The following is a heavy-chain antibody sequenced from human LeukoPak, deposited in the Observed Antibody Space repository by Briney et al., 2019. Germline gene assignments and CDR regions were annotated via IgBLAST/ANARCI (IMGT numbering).Heavy chain of an antibody. CDR3: ARGTRGGVNYGATYHYYMAV. CDR2: MNPNSGNT. D-gene: IGHD5-18*01. V-gene: IGHV1-8*01. J-gene: IGHJ6*03. Sequence: ASVKVSCQASGYTFTSDDINWLRQATGQGLEWMGWMNPNSGNTGYAQNFQGRLSITRNTSISTAYMELNSLRSEDTAVYYCARGTRGGVNYGATYHYYMAVWGKGTAVIVSS. CDR1: GYTFTSDD.